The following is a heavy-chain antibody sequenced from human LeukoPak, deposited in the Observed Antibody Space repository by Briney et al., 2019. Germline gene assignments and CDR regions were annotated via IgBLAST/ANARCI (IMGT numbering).Heavy chain of an antibody. J-gene: IGHJ4*02. V-gene: IGHV3-23*01. CDR1: GFTFSSYA. CDR2: ISGSGGST. Sequence: GGSLRLSCAASGFTFSSYAMSWVRQAPGKGLEWVSAISGSGGSTYYADSVKGRFTISRDNSKNTLYLQMNSLRAEDTAVHYCAKESTRVWYYGSGSYYPFDYWGQGTLVTVSS. CDR3: AKESTRVWYYGSGSYYPFDY. D-gene: IGHD3-10*01.